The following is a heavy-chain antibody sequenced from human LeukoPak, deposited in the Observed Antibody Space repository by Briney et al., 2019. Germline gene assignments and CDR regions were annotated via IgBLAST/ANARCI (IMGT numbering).Heavy chain of an antibody. CDR1: GGSFSSYY. Sequence: SETLSLTCAVDGGSFSSYYWGWIRQPPGKGLEWIGSIYYSGSTYYNPSLKSRVTISVDTSKNQFSLKLSSVTAADTAVYYCARVKPEYYYDSSGYLDYWGQGTLVTVSS. CDR2: IYYSGST. V-gene: IGHV4-39*07. D-gene: IGHD3-22*01. J-gene: IGHJ4*02. CDR3: ARVKPEYYYDSSGYLDY.